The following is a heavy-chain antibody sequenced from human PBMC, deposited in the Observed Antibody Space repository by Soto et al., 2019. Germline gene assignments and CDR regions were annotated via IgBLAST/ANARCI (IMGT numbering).Heavy chain of an antibody. CDR2: ISSSSSYI. Sequence: GGSLRLSCAASGFTFSSYSMNWVRQAPGKGLEWVSSISSSSSYIYYADSVKGRFTISGDNAKNSLYLQMNSLRAEDTAVYYCARGYSSSARYYYYGMDVWGQGTTVTVSS. CDR3: ARGYSSSARYYYYGMDV. CDR1: GFTFSSYS. V-gene: IGHV3-21*01. J-gene: IGHJ6*02. D-gene: IGHD6-6*01.